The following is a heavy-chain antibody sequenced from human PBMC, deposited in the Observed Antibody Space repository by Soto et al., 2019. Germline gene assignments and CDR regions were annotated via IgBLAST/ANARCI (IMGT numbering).Heavy chain of an antibody. V-gene: IGHV3-23*01. CDR3: AKDLVGSNADYYDY. CDR1: GFTFSSYA. CDR2: ISGSGGSA. Sequence: GGSLRLSCAASGFTFSSYAMSWVRQAPGKGMEWVAAISGSGGSAYYADSVKGRFTISRENSKNTLYLQMNSLRAEDAAVYYCAKDLVGSNADYYDYWGQGTLVTVSS. J-gene: IGHJ4*02. D-gene: IGHD1-26*01.